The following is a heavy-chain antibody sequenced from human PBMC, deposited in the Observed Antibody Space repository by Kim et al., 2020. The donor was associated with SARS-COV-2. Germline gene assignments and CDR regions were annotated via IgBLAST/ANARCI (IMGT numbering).Heavy chain of an antibody. CDR2: IYYTGST. CDR1: GGSISSSSYY. J-gene: IGHJ5*02. V-gene: IGHV4-39*01. D-gene: IGHD6-19*01. CDR3: AWARDTSGWYRKSNWFDP. Sequence: SETLSLTCTVSGGSISSSSYYWGWIRQPPGKGLEWIGNIYYTGSTYYNPSLKSRVTISVDTSKNQFSLKLSSVTAADTAVYYCAWARDTSGWYRKSNWFDPWGLGTLGTVSS.